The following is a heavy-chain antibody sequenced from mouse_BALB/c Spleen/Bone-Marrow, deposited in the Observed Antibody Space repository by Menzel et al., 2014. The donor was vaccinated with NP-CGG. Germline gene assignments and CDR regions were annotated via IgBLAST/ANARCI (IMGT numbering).Heavy chain of an antibody. CDR2: ISSGGST. Sequence: DVKLVESGGGLVKPGGSLKLSCAASGFTFSSYAMSWVRQTPEKRLEWVASISSGGSTYYPDSVKGRFTISGDNARNILYLQMSSLRSEDTAMYYCARDGSSYYAMDYWGQGTSVTVSS. V-gene: IGHV5-6-5*01. D-gene: IGHD1-1*01. CDR3: ARDGSSYYAMDY. J-gene: IGHJ4*01. CDR1: GFTFSSYA.